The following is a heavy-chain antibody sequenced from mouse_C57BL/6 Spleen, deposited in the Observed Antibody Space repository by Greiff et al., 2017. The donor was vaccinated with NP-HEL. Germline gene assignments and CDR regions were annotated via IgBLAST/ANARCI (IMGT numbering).Heavy chain of an antibody. V-gene: IGHV5-17*01. CDR1: GFTFSDYG. CDR2: ISSGSSTI. CDR3: ARPRYYGRDYAMDY. D-gene: IGHD1-1*01. Sequence: EVQVVESGGGLVKPGGSLKLSCAASGFTFSDYGMHWVRQAPEKGLEWVAYISSGSSTIYYADTVKGRFTISRDNAKNTLFLQMTSLRSEDTAMYYCARPRYYGRDYAMDYWGQGTSVTVSS. J-gene: IGHJ4*01.